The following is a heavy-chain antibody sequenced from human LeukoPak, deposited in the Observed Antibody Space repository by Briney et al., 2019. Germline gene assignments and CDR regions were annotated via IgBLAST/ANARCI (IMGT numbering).Heavy chain of an antibody. V-gene: IGHV3-13*01. Sequence: GGSLRLSCAASGFTVSSYAMHWVRQPIGKGLEWVSALGIAGDTFYPGSVKGRFTISRDNSKNTLYLQMNSLRAEDTAVYYCANSPRTVTRFDYWGQGTLVTVSS. CDR1: GFTVSSYA. CDR2: LGIAGDT. CDR3: ANSPRTVTRFDY. D-gene: IGHD4-11*01. J-gene: IGHJ4*02.